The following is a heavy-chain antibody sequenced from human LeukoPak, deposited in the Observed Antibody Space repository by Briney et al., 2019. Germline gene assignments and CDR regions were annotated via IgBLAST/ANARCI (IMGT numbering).Heavy chain of an antibody. CDR1: GGTFSSYA. V-gene: IGHV1-46*01. CDR3: AREGSSSSYYFDY. J-gene: IGHJ4*02. D-gene: IGHD6-6*01. Sequence: ASVKVSCKASGGTFSSYAISWVRQTPGQGLVWMGIINPSGGSTSYAQKFQGRVTMTRDTSTSTVYMELSSLRSEDTAVYYCAREGSSSSYYFDYWGQGTLVTVSS. CDR2: INPSGGST.